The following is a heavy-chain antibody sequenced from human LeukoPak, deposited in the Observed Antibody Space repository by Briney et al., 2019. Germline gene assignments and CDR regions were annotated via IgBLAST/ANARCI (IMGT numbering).Heavy chain of an antibody. J-gene: IGHJ4*02. CDR1: GGTFSSYA. CDR2: IIPIFGTA. D-gene: IGHD3-16*01. CDR3: ARSRSVRRAGHAWGYYFDY. Sequence: ASVKVSCKASGGTFSSYAISWVRQAPGQGLEWMGGIIPIFGTANYAQKFQGRVTITTDESTSTAYMELSSLRSEDTAVYYCARSRSVRRAGHAWGYYFDYWGQGTLVTVSS. V-gene: IGHV1-69*05.